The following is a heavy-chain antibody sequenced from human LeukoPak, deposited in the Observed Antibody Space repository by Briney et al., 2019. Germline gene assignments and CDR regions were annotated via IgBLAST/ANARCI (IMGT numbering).Heavy chain of an antibody. CDR1: GGSFSGYY. Sequence: PSETLSLTCAVYGGSFSGYYWSWIRQPPGKGLEWIGEINHSGSTNYNPSLKSRVTISVDTSKNQFTLKLSSVTAADTAVYYCAGPPRNYYYYYMDVWGKGTTVTVSS. CDR3: AGPPRNYYYYYMDV. V-gene: IGHV4-34*01. CDR2: INHSGST. J-gene: IGHJ6*03.